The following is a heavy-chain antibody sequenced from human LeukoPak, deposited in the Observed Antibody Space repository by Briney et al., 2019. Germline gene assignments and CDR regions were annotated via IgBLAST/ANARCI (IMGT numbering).Heavy chain of an antibody. V-gene: IGHV3-74*01. CDR1: GFTFSSYW. Sequence: PGGSLRLSCAASGFTFSSYWMHWVRQAPGKGLVWVSRINSDGRSTSYADSVRGRFTISRDNAKNTLYLQINSLRAEDTAVYYCARVEEGGFWSGYSFYYGMDVWGQGTTVTVSS. CDR2: INSDGRST. J-gene: IGHJ6*02. D-gene: IGHD3-3*01. CDR3: ARVEEGGFWSGYSFYYGMDV.